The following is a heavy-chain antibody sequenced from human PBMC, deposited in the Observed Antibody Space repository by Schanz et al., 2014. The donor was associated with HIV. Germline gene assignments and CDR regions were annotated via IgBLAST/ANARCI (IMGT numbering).Heavy chain of an antibody. Sequence: QVQLVQSGAEVKKPGASVKVSCKASGGTFSSYAINWVRQAPGQGLEWMGWINPNSGDTYYAQKFQGKVTMTRDTSITTASLELSRLRSDDTAVYFCARNPYQLLPFDSWGQGTLVTVSS. V-gene: IGHV1-2*02. CDR3: ARNPYQLLPFDS. J-gene: IGHJ4*02. CDR2: INPNSGDT. D-gene: IGHD2-15*01. CDR1: GGTFSSYA.